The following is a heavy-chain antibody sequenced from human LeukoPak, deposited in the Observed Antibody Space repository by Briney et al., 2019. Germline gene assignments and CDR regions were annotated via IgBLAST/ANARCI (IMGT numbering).Heavy chain of an antibody. Sequence: SETLSLTCAVYGGSFSGYYWSWIRQPPGKGLEWIGYIYYSGSTNYNPSLKSRVTISVDTSKNQFSLKLSSVTAADTAVYYCARHRTYYDILTGYKPYYFDYWGQGTLVTVSS. V-gene: IGHV4-59*01. D-gene: IGHD3-9*01. CDR2: IYYSGST. CDR3: ARHRTYYDILTGYKPYYFDY. CDR1: GGSFSGYY. J-gene: IGHJ4*02.